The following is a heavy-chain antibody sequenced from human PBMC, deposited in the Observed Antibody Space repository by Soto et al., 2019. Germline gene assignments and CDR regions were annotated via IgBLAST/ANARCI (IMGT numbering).Heavy chain of an antibody. CDR3: ARVLRGREEYNWFDP. CDR1: GGSISSGGYY. V-gene: IGHV4-31*03. J-gene: IGHJ5*02. D-gene: IGHD3-10*01. CDR2: IYYSGST. Sequence: QVQLQESGPGLVKPSQTLSLTCTVSGGSISSGGYYWSWIRQHPGKGLEWIGYIYYSGSTYYNPSLTSRVTISVDTYKNQFSLKLSSVTAADTAVYYCARVLRGREEYNWFDPWGQGTLVTVSS.